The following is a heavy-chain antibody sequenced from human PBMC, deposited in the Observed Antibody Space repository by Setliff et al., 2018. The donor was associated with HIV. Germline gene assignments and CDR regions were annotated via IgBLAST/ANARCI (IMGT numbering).Heavy chain of an antibody. J-gene: IGHJ3*02. CDR3: RVWILRDTSDI. V-gene: IGHV4-59*11. CDR2: IYYSGST. D-gene: IGHD1-1*01. CDR1: GGSMGSHY. Sequence: SETLSLTCVISGGSMGSHYWGWIRQPPGKGLEWVGSIYYSGSTNYNPSLKSRVTISVDTSKNQFSLKLLSVTAADTAVYYCRVWILRDTSDIWGQGTVVTVSS.